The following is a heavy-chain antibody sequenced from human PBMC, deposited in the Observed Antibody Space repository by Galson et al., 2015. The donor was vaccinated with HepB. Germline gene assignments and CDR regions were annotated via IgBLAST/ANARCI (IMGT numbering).Heavy chain of an antibody. Sequence: SLRLSCAASGFTFSSYGMHWVRQAPGKGLEWVAVIWYDGSNKYYADSVKGRFTISRDNSKNTLYLQMNSLRAEDTAVYYCARDNHDRSNYGLVGVIDYWGQGTLVTVSS. V-gene: IGHV3-33*01. CDR2: IWYDGSNK. CDR1: GFTFSSYG. CDR3: ARDNHDRSNYGLVGVIDY. D-gene: IGHD4-17*01. J-gene: IGHJ4*02.